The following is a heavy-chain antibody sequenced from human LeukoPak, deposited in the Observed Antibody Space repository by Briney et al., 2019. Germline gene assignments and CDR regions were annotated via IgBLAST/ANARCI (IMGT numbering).Heavy chain of an antibody. CDR1: GYTFTSYY. CDR2: INPSGGST. Sequence: ASVKVSCKASGYTFTSYYMHWVRQAPGQGLEWMGIINPSGGSTSYAQKFQGRVTMTRDTSTSTVYMELSSLRSEDTAVYYCARRGCCSSTSCHTPFDYWGQGTLVTVSS. CDR3: ARRGCCSSTSCHTPFDY. J-gene: IGHJ4*02. D-gene: IGHD2-2*02. V-gene: IGHV1-46*01.